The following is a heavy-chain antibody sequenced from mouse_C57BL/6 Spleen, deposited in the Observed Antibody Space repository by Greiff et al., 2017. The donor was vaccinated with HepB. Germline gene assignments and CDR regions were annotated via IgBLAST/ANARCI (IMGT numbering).Heavy chain of an antibody. Sequence: EVQLVESGAELVKPGASVKLSCTASGFNIKDYYMHWVKQRTEQGLEWIGRIDPEDGETKYAPKFQGKATITADTSSNTAYLQLSSLTSEDTAVYYCARHDYDGRALLAMDYWGQGTSVTVSS. V-gene: IGHV14-2*01. J-gene: IGHJ4*01. CDR1: GFNIKDYY. CDR3: ARHDYDGRALLAMDY. D-gene: IGHD2-4*01. CDR2: IDPEDGET.